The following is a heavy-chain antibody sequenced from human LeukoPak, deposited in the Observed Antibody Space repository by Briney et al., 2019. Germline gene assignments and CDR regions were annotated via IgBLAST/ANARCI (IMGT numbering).Heavy chain of an antibody. CDR2: ISGSGGTT. Sequence: PGGSLRLSCAASGFTFSNYVMSWVRQAPGKGLERVSGISGSGGTTYYADSVKGRFTISRDNSKNTLYLQMNSLRAEDTAVYYCCYGTVYFDYWGQGTLVTVSS. CDR3: CYGTVYFDY. V-gene: IGHV3-23*01. D-gene: IGHD2-2*01. J-gene: IGHJ4*02. CDR1: GFTFSNYV.